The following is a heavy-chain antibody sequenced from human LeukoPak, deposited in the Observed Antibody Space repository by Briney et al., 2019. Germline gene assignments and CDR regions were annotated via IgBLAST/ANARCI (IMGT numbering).Heavy chain of an antibody. CDR3: AKDPAVTGDPSCDV. Sequence: GGSLRLSCAASGFTFSSYAMSWVRQAPGKGLEWVSAISGSGGSTYYADSVKGRFTISRDNSKNTLYLQMNSLRAEDTAVYYCAKDPAVTGDPSCDVWGQGTPVTVSS. J-gene: IGHJ6*02. CDR2: ISGSGGST. CDR1: GFTFSSYA. D-gene: IGHD6-19*01. V-gene: IGHV3-23*01.